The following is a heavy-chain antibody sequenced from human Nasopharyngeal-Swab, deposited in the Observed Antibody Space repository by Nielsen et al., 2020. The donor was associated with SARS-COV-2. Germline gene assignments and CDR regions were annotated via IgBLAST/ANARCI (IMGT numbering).Heavy chain of an antibody. J-gene: IGHJ5*02. Sequence: GSLRLSCAASGFTFDKYEMNWVRQAPGKGLEWVAYISTSGTTIHYADSVRGRFTVSRDGAKKSLHLQMNSLRVDDTAVYYCARASRGWSWGQGTPVTVSS. D-gene: IGHD6-19*01. CDR2: ISTSGTTI. CDR3: ARASRGWS. CDR1: GFTFDKYE. V-gene: IGHV3-48*03.